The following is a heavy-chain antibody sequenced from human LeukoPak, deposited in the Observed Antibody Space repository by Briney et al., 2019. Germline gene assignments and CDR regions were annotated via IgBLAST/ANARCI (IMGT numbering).Heavy chain of an antibody. Sequence: PGGSLRLSCAASGFTFSSYSMNWVRQAPGKGLEWVSSISSSSSYIYFADSVKGRFTISRDNAKNSLYLQMNSLRAEDTAVYYCARDNYSYDSRHPVDYWGQGTLVTVSS. D-gene: IGHD3-22*01. J-gene: IGHJ4*02. CDR3: ARDNYSYDSRHPVDY. CDR1: GFTFSSYS. CDR2: ISSSSSYI. V-gene: IGHV3-21*01.